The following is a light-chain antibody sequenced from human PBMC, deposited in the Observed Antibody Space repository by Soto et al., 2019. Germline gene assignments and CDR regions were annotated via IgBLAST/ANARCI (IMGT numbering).Light chain of an antibody. CDR2: EVR. J-gene: IGLJ3*02. V-gene: IGLV2-14*01. CDR1: MRDVGAYNL. CDR3: SAYTARSTLV. Sequence: SPVTQPASVSLSAGQSITISCCGTMRDVGAYNLVSWYQQHPGTAPKLIIYEVRNRPSGISSRFSGSRSGNTASLTISGLQPEDEGDYDCSAYTARSTLVFGGGTQLTVL.